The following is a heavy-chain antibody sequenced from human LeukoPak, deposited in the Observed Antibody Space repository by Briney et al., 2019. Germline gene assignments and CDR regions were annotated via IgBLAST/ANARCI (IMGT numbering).Heavy chain of an antibody. D-gene: IGHD3-10*01. CDR1: GGSISSSSYS. Sequence: PSETLSLTCTVSGGSISSSSYSWGWIRQPPGKGLEWIGRIYYGGSTYYNPSLKSRVTISVDTSKNQFSLKLSSVTAADTAVYYCARLEYYYQHRFDYWGQGTLVTVSS. J-gene: IGHJ4*02. CDR3: ARLEYYYQHRFDY. CDR2: IYYGGST. V-gene: IGHV4-39*01.